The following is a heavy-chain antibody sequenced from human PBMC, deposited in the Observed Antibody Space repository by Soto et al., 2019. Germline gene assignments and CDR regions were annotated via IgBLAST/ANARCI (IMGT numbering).Heavy chain of an antibody. Sequence: QVQLQESGPGLVKPSETLSLTCTVSGGSISSFYWSWIRQPPGKGLEWIGYIYYYGNTNYNPSLKSRVTISVYTSKNQFSPKLSSVTAADTAVYYCARDPRIYSDPYYFDYWGQGTLVTVSS. CDR1: GGSISSFY. CDR2: IYYYGNT. D-gene: IGHD4-17*01. J-gene: IGHJ4*02. V-gene: IGHV4-59*01. CDR3: ARDPRIYSDPYYFDY.